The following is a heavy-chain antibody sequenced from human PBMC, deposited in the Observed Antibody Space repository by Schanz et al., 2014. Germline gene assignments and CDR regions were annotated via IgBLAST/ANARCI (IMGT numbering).Heavy chain of an antibody. CDR2: IYSSGST. CDR3: AKVREWWPYYFDY. J-gene: IGHJ4*02. V-gene: IGHV3-23*05. CDR1: GVTFSSYA. D-gene: IGHD2-15*01. Sequence: EVQLLESGGGFVQPGGSLRLSCVASGVTFSSYAMSWVRQASGKGLEWVSTIYSSGSTYYADSVRGRFTISRDNAKNSLYLQMNSLRAEDTAVYYCAKVREWWPYYFDYWGQGTLVTVSS.